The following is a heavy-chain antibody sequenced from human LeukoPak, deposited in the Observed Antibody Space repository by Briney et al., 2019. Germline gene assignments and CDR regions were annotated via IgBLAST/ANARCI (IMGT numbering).Heavy chain of an antibody. J-gene: IGHJ4*02. CDR1: GFTFSSYA. CDR2: ISYDGSNR. CDR3: ARRDLTTVTLLDY. V-gene: IGHV3-30*04. Sequence: GGSLRLSCAASGFTFSSYAMHWVRQAPGKGLEWVAVISYDGSNRYYADSVKGRFTISRDNSKNTLYLQMNSLRAEDTAVYYCARRDLTTVTLLDYWGQGTLVTVSS. D-gene: IGHD4-17*01.